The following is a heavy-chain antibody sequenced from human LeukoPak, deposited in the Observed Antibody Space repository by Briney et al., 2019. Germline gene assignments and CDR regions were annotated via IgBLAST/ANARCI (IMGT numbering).Heavy chain of an antibody. Sequence: GGSLRLSCAASGFPFSTYAMSWVRQAPGKGLEWVSVISGSGGDTYYADSVKGRFTISGDNSKNTVYLQMNSLRAEDTALYYCAEGGVYGDYYFDYWGRGTLVTVSS. J-gene: IGHJ4*02. CDR1: GFPFSTYA. V-gene: IGHV3-23*01. D-gene: IGHD4-17*01. CDR3: AEGGVYGDYYFDY. CDR2: ISGSGGDT.